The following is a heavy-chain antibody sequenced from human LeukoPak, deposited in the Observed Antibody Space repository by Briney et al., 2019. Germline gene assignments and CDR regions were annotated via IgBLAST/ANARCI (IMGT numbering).Heavy chain of an antibody. V-gene: IGHV3-21*01. CDR1: RFTLSSYS. CDR3: ARVFRAQYSSFLISGIDP. Sequence: PGGSLRLSCAASRFTLSSYSKHWVRQAPGKGLEWVSSISSTSSHIYYEDSVKGRFTISRDNAKNSLYLQMNSLRAEDTAVYYCARVFRAQYSSFLISGIDPWGRGTLVTVSS. J-gene: IGHJ5*02. D-gene: IGHD6-6*01. CDR2: ISSTSSHI.